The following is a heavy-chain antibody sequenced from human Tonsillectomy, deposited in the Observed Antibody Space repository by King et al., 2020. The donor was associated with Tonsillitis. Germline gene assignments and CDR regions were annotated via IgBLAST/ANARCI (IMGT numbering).Heavy chain of an antibody. J-gene: IGHJ3*02. CDR2: IYWDGDM. Sequence: TLKESGPTLIKPTQTLTLTCTFSGFSLSASGVSVGWIRQPPGKALEWLALIYWDGDMRYRPSLKSRLTVTRDTSKPQVVLTMTNMDPVDTATHYCAYSKQDPYCGGDCYPVDAYAIWGQGTMVTVSS. V-gene: IGHV2-5*02. CDR1: GFSLSASGVS. D-gene: IGHD2-21*02. CDR3: AYSKQDPYCGGDCYPVDAYAI.